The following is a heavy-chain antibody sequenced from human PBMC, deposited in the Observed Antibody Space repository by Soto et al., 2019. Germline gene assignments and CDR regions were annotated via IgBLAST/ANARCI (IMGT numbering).Heavy chain of an antibody. CDR3: ASHVYNDSSGYYSPFDY. CDR2: RIPIFGTA. D-gene: IGHD3-22*01. J-gene: IGHJ4*01. Sequence: GASVKVSCKASGGTFSSYAISWVRQAPGQGLEWMGGRIPIFGTANYAQKFQGRVTITADESTSAAYMELSSLRSEDTAVYYCASHVYNDSSGYYSPFDYWGQGALVTASS. CDR1: GGTFSSYA. V-gene: IGHV1-69*13.